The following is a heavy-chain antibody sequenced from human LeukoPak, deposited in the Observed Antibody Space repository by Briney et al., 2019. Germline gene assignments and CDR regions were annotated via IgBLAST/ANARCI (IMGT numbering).Heavy chain of an antibody. J-gene: IGHJ5*02. D-gene: IGHD3-9*01. CDR1: GYSISSGYY. V-gene: IGHV4-38-2*01. CDR2: IYHSGST. Sequence: PSETLSLTCAVSGYSISSGYYWGWIRQPPGKGLEWIGSIYHSGSTYYNPSLTSRFTISVDTSKNQFPLKLSSVTAADTAVYYCARHRGAQLRYFDLLSWFDPWSQANLVTVSS. CDR3: ARHRGAQLRYFDLLSWFDP.